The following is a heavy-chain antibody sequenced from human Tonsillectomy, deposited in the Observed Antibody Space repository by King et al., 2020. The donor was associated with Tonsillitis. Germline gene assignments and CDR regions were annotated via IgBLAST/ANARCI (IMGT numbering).Heavy chain of an antibody. CDR2: VYYSGST. Sequence: VQLQESGPGLVKPSETLSLTCAVSGFSISSGYYWGWIRQPPGRGLEWIGSVYYSGSTYYNPSLKSLFTISVDTSKNQFSLKISSVTAADTAVYYYARGDPESYCGNECYYFDYWGRGTLVTVSS. J-gene: IGHJ4*02. CDR3: ARGDPESYCGNECYYFDY. V-gene: IGHV4-38-2*01. D-gene: IGHD2-21*01. CDR1: GFSISSGYY.